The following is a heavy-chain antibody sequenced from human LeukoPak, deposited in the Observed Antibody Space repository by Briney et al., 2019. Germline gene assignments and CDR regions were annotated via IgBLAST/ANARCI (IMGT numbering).Heavy chain of an antibody. J-gene: IGHJ6*02. V-gene: IGHV3-23*01. Sequence: PGGSLRLSCAASGFTFRSYAMSWVRQAPGKGLEWVSTVTGGGGTTYYADSVRGPFTISRDNSKNTLYLQINSLRAEDTAVYYRAKAKAMVRGVITYYYYGMDVWGQGTTVTVSS. CDR3: AKAKAMVRGVITYYYYGMDV. D-gene: IGHD3-10*01. CDR2: VTGGGGTT. CDR1: GFTFRSYA.